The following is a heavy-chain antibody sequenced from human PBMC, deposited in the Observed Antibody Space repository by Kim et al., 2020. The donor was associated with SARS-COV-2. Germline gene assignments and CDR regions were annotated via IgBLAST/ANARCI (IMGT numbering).Heavy chain of an antibody. J-gene: IGHJ6*02. V-gene: IGHV1-69*13. CDR3: ARGGIVVVPAATDNYYYYGMDV. Sequence: SVKVSCKASGGTFSSYAISWVRQAPGQGLEWMGGIIPIFGTANYAQKFQGRVTITADESTSTAYMELSSLRSEDTAVYYCARGGIVVVPAATDNYYYYGMDVWGQGTTVTVSS. D-gene: IGHD2-2*01. CDR1: GGTFSSYA. CDR2: IIPIFGTA.